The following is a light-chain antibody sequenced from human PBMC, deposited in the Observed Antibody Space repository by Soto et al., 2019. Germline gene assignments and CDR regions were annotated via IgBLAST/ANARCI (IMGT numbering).Light chain of an antibody. CDR1: QRLVHSDGIAY. CDR2: KVS. J-gene: IGKJ5*01. V-gene: IGKV2-30*02. CDR3: MQGTHWPIT. Sequence: DVVMTQSPLSLPVTLGQPASISCRSNQRLVHSDGIAYFSWFQQRPGRSPRRLIYKVSNRDSGVPARFSGSGSVTDFALKISRVEAEDVGVYYCMQGTHWPITFGQGTRLEIK.